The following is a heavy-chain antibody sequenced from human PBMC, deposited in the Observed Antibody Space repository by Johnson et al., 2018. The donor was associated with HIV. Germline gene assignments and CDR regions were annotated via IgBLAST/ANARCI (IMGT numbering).Heavy chain of an antibody. CDR2: ISYDGSNK. V-gene: IGHV3-30-3*02. CDR1: GFTFSSYA. J-gene: IGHJ3*02. CDR3: AKTLSPYYYDSSGYYQSYDSFDI. Sequence: QVQLVESGGGVVQPGRSLRLSCAASGFTFSSYAMHWVRQAPGKGLEWVAVISYDGSNKYYADSVKGRFTISRDNSKNTLYLQMNSLRPEDTAVYYCAKTLSPYYYDSSGYYQSYDSFDIWGQGTMVSVSS. D-gene: IGHD3-22*01.